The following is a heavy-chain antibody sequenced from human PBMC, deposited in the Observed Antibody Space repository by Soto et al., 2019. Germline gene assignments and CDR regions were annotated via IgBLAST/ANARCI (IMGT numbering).Heavy chain of an antibody. Sequence: EVQLVESGGGLVQPGRSLRLSCAASGFTFSDYAMHWLRQAPRKGLEWVSGLSWNSVSIGYADSVKGRFTISRDNTKNCVYMQLNSLRAEDTALYYCARDRYSSGKGAFDIWGQGTLVTVSS. CDR3: ARDRYSSGKGAFDI. J-gene: IGHJ3*02. CDR1: GFTFSDYA. CDR2: LSWNSVSI. V-gene: IGHV3-9*01. D-gene: IGHD6-19*01.